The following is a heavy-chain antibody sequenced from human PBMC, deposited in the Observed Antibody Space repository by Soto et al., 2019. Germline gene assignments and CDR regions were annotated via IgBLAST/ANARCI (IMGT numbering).Heavy chain of an antibody. V-gene: IGHV1-3*01. J-gene: IGHJ4*02. D-gene: IGHD2-2*01. CDR2: INAGNGNT. CDR1: GYTFTSYA. Sequence: QVQLVQSGAEVKKPGASVKVSCKASGYTFTSYAMHWVRQAPGQRLEWMGWINAGNGNTKYSQKFRGRVTITRDTSASTAYMELSSLRSEDTAVYYCAYAYCSSTSCYGGAGYWGQGTLVTVSS. CDR3: AYAYCSSTSCYGGAGY.